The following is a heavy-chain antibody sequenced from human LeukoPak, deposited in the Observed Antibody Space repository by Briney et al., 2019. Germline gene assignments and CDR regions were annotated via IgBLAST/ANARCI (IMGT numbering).Heavy chain of an antibody. D-gene: IGHD3-10*01. CDR2: ISSSSSYI. J-gene: IGHJ4*02. CDR1: GFTFSSYS. Sequence: GGSLRLSCAASGFTFSSYSMNWLRQAPGKGREGGSSISSSSSYIYYADSVKGRVTSSRDNANNSLYLQMNGLRAQDTAAYSCAYGYGSPHYWGQGTLVTVSS. CDR3: AYGYGSPHY. V-gene: IGHV3-21*01.